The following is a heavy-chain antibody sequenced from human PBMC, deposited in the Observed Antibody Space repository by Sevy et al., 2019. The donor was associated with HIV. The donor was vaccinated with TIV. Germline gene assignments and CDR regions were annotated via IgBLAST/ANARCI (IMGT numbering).Heavy chain of an antibody. CDR3: ARGTKVLLWSGDAVF. J-gene: IGHJ4*02. Sequence: GGSLRLSCAASGFTFSSYAMHWVRQAPGKGLEWVAVISYDGSNKYYADSVKGRFTISRDNSKNTLYLQMNSLRAEDTAVYYCARGTKVLLWSGDAVFWGQGTLVTVSS. D-gene: IGHD3-10*01. V-gene: IGHV3-30-3*01. CDR2: ISYDGSNK. CDR1: GFTFSSYA.